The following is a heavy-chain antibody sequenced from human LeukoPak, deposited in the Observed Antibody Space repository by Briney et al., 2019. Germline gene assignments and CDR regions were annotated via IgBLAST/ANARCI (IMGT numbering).Heavy chain of an antibody. J-gene: IGHJ6*02. CDR1: GFTFSIYA. V-gene: IGHV3-23*01. Sequence: GGPLRLSCAASGFTFSIYAMRGVRQAPGKGLEWVSAISGSGGSTYYAASVKGSFTISRDNSKNTLYLPMNSLRAEDTAVYYCAKGAIAERTAYYYYYYGMDVWGQGTPVTVSS. CDR3: AKGAIAERTAYYYYYYGMDV. CDR2: ISGSGGST. D-gene: IGHD3-16*02.